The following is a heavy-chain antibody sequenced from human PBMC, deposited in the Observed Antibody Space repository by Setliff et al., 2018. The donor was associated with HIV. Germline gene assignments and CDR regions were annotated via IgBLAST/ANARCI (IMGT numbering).Heavy chain of an antibody. V-gene: IGHV4-59*01. CDR3: AREIRAATIYYYYYMDV. D-gene: IGHD2-15*01. CDR2: IYYSGST. Sequence: SETLSLTCTVSGGSISSYYWSWIRQPPGKGLEWIGYIYYSGSTNYNPSLKSRVTISVDTSKNQFSLKLSSVTAADTAVYYCAREIRAATIYYYYYMDVWGKGTTVTVSS. CDR1: GGSISSYY. J-gene: IGHJ6*03.